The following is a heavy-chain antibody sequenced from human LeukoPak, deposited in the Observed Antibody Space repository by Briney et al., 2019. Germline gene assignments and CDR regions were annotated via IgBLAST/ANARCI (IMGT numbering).Heavy chain of an antibody. CDR1: GYTFTSYD. J-gene: IGHJ4*02. Sequence: ASVKVSCKASGYTFTSYDVSWVRQATGEGLEWVGWMNPNSGNTGYAQKFLDRVSMTRNASISTAYMELSSLRSEDTAVYYCARGAWFGSDYTALYYFDYWGQGTLVTVSS. D-gene: IGHD3-16*01. CDR3: ARGAWFGSDYTALYYFDY. CDR2: MNPNSGNT. V-gene: IGHV1-8*01.